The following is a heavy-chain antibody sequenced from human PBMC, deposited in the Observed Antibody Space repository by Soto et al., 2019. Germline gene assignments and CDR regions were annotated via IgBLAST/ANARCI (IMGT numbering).Heavy chain of an antibody. CDR1: GGSLSGATYS. Sequence: SETLSLTCGVSGGSLSGATYSWNWIRQPPGKGLEWIGYIFPSGTTYYNPSLKSRVTISIDVSKDQFSLSLRSLTAADTAVYYCARSREFDYWSQGTLVTVSS. CDR2: IFPSGTT. CDR3: ARSREFDY. V-gene: IGHV4-30-2*01. J-gene: IGHJ4*02.